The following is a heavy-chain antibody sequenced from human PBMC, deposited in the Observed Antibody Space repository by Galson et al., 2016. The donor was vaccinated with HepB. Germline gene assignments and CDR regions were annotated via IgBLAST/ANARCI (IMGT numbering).Heavy chain of an antibody. D-gene: IGHD3-22*01. CDR2: IFPDDFDT. CDR1: GYTFNDYW. CDR3: AGPTNDAYEYDSSGFSY. J-gene: IGHJ4*02. V-gene: IGHV5-51*01. Sequence: QSGAEVKKPGESLTISCRGSGYTFNDYWIAWVRQVPGKGLEYMGMIFPDDFDTRYSPSFQGHVTISVDRSTKTAYLQWTSLRASDPATYFCAGPTNDAYEYDSSGFSYWGQGTRVIVSS.